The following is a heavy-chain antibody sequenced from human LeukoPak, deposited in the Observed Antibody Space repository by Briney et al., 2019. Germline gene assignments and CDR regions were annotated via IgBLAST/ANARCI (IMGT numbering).Heavy chain of an antibody. CDR2: ISAYNGNT. J-gene: IGHJ3*02. CDR3: ARSLRGGFWSGYYSSDAFDI. D-gene: IGHD3-3*01. Sequence: EASVKVSCKASGYTFTSYGISWVRQAPGQGREWMGWISAYNGNTNYAQKLHGRVTMTTDTSTSTAYMELRRLRSDDTAVYCCARSLRGGFWSGYYSSDAFDIWGQGTMVTVSS. V-gene: IGHV1-18*01. CDR1: GYTFTSYG.